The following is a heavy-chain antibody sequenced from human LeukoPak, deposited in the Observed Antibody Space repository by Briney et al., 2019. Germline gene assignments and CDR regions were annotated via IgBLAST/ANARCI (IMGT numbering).Heavy chain of an antibody. D-gene: IGHD2-2*01. J-gene: IGHJ4*02. CDR3: AKDLRGSSTGWPTFDY. CDR1: GFTFSNYG. CDR2: IWYDASNK. Sequence: AGGSLRLSCAASGFTFSNYGMHWVRQAPGKGLEWVAVIWYDASNKYYVDSVKGRFTISRDNSKNTVYLQMNSLGAEDTAVYYCAKDLRGSSTGWPTFDYWGQGTLVTVSS. V-gene: IGHV3-33*06.